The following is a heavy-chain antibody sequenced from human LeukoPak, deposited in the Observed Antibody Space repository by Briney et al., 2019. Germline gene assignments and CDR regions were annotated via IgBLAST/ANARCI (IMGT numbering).Heavy chain of an antibody. CDR1: GYTFTGYY. J-gene: IGHJ6*04. CDR2: INPNSGGT. V-gene: IGHV1-2*02. D-gene: IGHD3-9*01. CDR3: ARGGRHYDILTGYPDV. Sequence: ASVKVSCKASGYTFTGYYMHWVRQAPGQGLEWMGWINPNSGGTNYAQKFQGRVTMTRDTSVSTAYMELSRLRSDDTAVYYCARGGRHYDILTGYPDVWGKGTTVTVSS.